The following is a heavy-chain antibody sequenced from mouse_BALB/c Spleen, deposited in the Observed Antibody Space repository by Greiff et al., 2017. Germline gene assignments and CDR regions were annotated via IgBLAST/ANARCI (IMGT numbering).Heavy chain of an antibody. J-gene: IGHJ4*01. Sequence: EVKLVESGPSLVKPSQTLSLTCSVTGDSITSGYWNWIRKFPGNKLEYMGYISYSGSTYYNPSLKSRISITRDTSKNQYYLQLNSVTTEDTATYYCARGGGYGTAMDYWGQGTSVTVSS. V-gene: IGHV3-8*02. CDR2: ISYSGST. CDR1: GDSITSGY. D-gene: IGHD2-2*01. CDR3: ARGGGYGTAMDY.